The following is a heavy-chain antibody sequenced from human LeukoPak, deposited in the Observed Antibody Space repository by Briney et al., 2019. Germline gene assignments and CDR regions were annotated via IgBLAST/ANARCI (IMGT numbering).Heavy chain of an antibody. CDR2: NSGHGGGLT. Sequence: PGGSLRLSCAASGFTFSTYGMSWVRQAPGKGLEWVSGTGNSGHGGGLTYHADSVKGRFTISSDNFKNILYLQMNSLRAEDTAVYYCAKDSSGWYSLMWDYWGQGTLVTVSS. D-gene: IGHD6-19*01. CDR3: AKDSSGWYSLMWDY. V-gene: IGHV3-23*01. J-gene: IGHJ4*02. CDR1: GFTFSTYG.